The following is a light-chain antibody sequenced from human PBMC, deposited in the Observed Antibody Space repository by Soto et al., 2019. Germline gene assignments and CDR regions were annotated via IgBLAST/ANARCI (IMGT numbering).Light chain of an antibody. CDR2: GAS. CDR3: QQYTNWHPAT. CDR1: QSVSRK. V-gene: IGKV3-15*01. Sequence: VMQLSPSALSVSAGDSATLSCRASQSVSRKLAWYQPTPGQAPRLMIYGASTRATGIPARFSGSGSGTEFTLTISSLQYGDFAVYYCQQYTNWHPATFGQGTRLEIK. J-gene: IGKJ5*01.